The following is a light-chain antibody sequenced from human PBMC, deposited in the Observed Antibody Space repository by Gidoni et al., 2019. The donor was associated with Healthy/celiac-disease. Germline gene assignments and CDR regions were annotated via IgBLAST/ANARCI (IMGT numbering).Light chain of an antibody. J-gene: IGLJ1*01. CDR3: CSYAGSSTLV. Sequence: QSALTQPASVSGCPGQSITRACTGTSSDVGTYNLVSWYQQHPGKAPKLMIYEVSKRPSGVSNRFSGSKSGNTASLTISGLQAEDEADYYCCSYAGSSTLVFGTGTKVTVL. CDR1: SSDVGTYNL. V-gene: IGLV2-23*02. CDR2: EVS.